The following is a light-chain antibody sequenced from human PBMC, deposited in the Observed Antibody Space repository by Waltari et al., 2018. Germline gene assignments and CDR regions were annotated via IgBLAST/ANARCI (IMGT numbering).Light chain of an antibody. CDR1: QSVSSN. J-gene: IGKJ1*01. Sequence: ETVMTQSPATLSLSPGERATLPCRASQSVSSNLAWFQRKHGQAPRLLIHGATTSATGIPDRFSGSGSGTDFTLTINSLEPEDFAVYYCLQRNNWPWTFGQGTKVEIK. CDR2: GAT. V-gene: IGKV3-15*01. CDR3: LQRNNWPWT.